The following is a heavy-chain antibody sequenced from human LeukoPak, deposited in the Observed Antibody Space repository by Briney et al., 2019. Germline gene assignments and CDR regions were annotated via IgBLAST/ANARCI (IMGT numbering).Heavy chain of an antibody. D-gene: IGHD2-2*01. CDR3: ARARYANAWYAFDI. Sequence: ASVKVSCKASGYSFSSYGINWVRQAPGQGLEWMGWISAYNGNTNYAQKLQGRVTMTRDTSTSTAYMELRSLRSDDTAVYYCARARYANAWYAFDIWGHGTMVTVSS. J-gene: IGHJ3*02. CDR1: GYSFSSYG. CDR2: ISAYNGNT. V-gene: IGHV1-18*01.